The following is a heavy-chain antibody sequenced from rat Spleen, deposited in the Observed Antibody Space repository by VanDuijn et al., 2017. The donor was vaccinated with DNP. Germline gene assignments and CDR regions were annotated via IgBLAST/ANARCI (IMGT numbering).Heavy chain of an antibody. CDR3: ARLYDD. V-gene: IGHV5-22*01. CDR1: GFTFSAYY. Sequence: EVQLVESGGGLVQPGRSLKLSCAASGFTFSAYYMAWVRQPPAKGLEWLAYIGSAAYAPYYGDSVKGRFTISRDNAISTLYLQMSSLRSEDMATYYCARLYDDWGQGVMVTVSS. D-gene: IGHD1-2*01. CDR2: IGSAAYAP. J-gene: IGHJ2*01.